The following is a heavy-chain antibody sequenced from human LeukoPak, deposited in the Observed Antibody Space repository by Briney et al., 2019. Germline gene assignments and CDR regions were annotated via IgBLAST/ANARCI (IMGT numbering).Heavy chain of an antibody. D-gene: IGHD3-22*01. Sequence: RGSLRLSCAASGFTFSSYSMNWVRQAPGKGLEWVSSISSSSSYIYYADSVKGRFTISRDNAKNSLYLQMNSLRAEDTAVYYCARAVPSTYYYDSSGYPDYWGQGTLVTVSS. J-gene: IGHJ4*02. V-gene: IGHV3-21*01. CDR2: ISSSSSYI. CDR3: ARAVPSTYYYDSSGYPDY. CDR1: GFTFSSYS.